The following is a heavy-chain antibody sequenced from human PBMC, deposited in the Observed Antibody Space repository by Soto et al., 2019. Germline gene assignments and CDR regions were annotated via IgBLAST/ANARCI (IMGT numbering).Heavy chain of an antibody. D-gene: IGHD2-2*01. Sequence: EVQLVESGGGLVQPGGSLRLSCAASRFTFSSYSMNWVRQAPGKGLEWVSYISSSSSTIYYADSVKGRFTISRDNAKNSLYLQMNSLRAEDTAVYYCAGEVVVPAAMGNWGQGTLVTVSS. CDR1: RFTFSSYS. V-gene: IGHV3-48*01. J-gene: IGHJ4*02. CDR3: AGEVVVPAAMGN. CDR2: ISSSSSTI.